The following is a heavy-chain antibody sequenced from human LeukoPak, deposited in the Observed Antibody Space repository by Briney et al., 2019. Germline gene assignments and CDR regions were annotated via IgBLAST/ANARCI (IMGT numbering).Heavy chain of an antibody. CDR2: INTNTGNP. J-gene: IGHJ4*02. Sequence: ASVKVSCKASGYTFTSYAMNWVRQAPGQGLEWMGWINTNTGNPTYAQGFTGRFVFSLDTSVSTAYLQISSLKAEDTAVYYCARSSTYYCDSSGYQISYYFDYWGQGTLVTVSS. V-gene: IGHV7-4-1*02. CDR1: GYTFTSYA. D-gene: IGHD3-22*01. CDR3: ARSSTYYCDSSGYQISYYFDY.